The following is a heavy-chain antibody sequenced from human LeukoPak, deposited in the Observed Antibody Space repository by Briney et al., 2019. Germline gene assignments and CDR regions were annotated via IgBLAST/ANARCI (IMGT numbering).Heavy chain of an antibody. V-gene: IGHV3-66*01. CDR1: GFTFSSYA. Sequence: GGSLRLSCAASGFTFSSYAMSWVRQAPGKGLEWVSVIYSGGSTYYADSVKGRFTISRDNSKNTLYLQMNSLRAEDTAVYYCARADSAFDYWGQGTLVTVSS. CDR2: IYSGGST. J-gene: IGHJ4*02. CDR3: ARADSAFDY.